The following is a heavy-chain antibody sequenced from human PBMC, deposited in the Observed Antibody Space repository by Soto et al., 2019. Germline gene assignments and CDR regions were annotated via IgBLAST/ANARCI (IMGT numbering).Heavy chain of an antibody. V-gene: IGHV1-18*01. CDR2: ISDYNGNT. D-gene: IGHD2-21*01. CDR3: ARSIVVGGVFDPNYYFGMDV. CDR1: GYTFSNYA. Sequence: GASVKVSCKASGYTFSNYAISWVRQAPGQGLEWMGWISDYNGNTNHAQKLQGRVTMTTDTSTSTVYMELRSLRSDDTAVYYCARSIVVGGVFDPNYYFGMDVWGQGTTVTVSS. J-gene: IGHJ6*02.